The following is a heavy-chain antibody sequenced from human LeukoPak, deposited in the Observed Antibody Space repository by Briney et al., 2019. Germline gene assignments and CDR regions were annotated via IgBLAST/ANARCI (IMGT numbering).Heavy chain of an antibody. CDR2: MNPNSGNT. CDR3: ATTATTWIQNGMDV. D-gene: IGHD5-18*01. Sequence: ASVKVSCKASGYTFTSYDINWVRQATGQGLEWMGWMNPNSGNTGYAQKFQGRVTMTRNTSISTAYMELTSLRSEDTAVYYCATTATTWIQNGMDVWGQGTTVTVSS. V-gene: IGHV1-8*01. J-gene: IGHJ6*02. CDR1: GYTFTSYD.